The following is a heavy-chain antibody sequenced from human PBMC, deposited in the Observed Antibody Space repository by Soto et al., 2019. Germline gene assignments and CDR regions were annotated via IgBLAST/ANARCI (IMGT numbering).Heavy chain of an antibody. Sequence: ASVKVSCKASGYTFTGYYMHWVRQAPGQGLEWMGWINPNSGGTNYAQKFQGRVTMTRDTSISTAYMELSRLRSDDTAVYYCARRGKTGTTDYYYGMDVWGQGTRVTFSS. CDR3: ARRGKTGTTDYYYGMDV. CDR2: INPNSGGT. V-gene: IGHV1-2*02. CDR1: GYTFTGYY. J-gene: IGHJ6*02. D-gene: IGHD1-7*01.